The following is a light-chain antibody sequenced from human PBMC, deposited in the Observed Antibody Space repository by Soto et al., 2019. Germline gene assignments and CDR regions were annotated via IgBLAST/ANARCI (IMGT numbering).Light chain of an antibody. Sequence: DFVMTQSPLSLPVTPGEPASISYRSSQSLLQSNGYNSLDWYLQKPGQSPQLLIYLGSNRASGVPEKFSGSGSGPDFTLKNSRVEAEDVGLCYCMQALRAPWTFGQGTKVEMK. CDR1: QSLLQSNGYNS. V-gene: IGKV2-28*01. CDR2: LGS. J-gene: IGKJ1*01. CDR3: MQALRAPWT.